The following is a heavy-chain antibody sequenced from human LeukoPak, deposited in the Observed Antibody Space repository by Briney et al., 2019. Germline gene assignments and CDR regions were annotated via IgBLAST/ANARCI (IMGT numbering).Heavy chain of an antibody. D-gene: IGHD3-22*01. Sequence: GGSLRLSCAASGLTFHNYAMSWVRQAPGKGLEWVSAISGSGGNTYYADSVKGRFTISRDNSKNTLYLQMNSLRAEDTAVYYCARAGYYYDSSGYFAFDYWGQGTLVTVSS. J-gene: IGHJ4*02. V-gene: IGHV3-23*01. CDR2: ISGSGGNT. CDR3: ARAGYYYDSSGYFAFDY. CDR1: GLTFHNYA.